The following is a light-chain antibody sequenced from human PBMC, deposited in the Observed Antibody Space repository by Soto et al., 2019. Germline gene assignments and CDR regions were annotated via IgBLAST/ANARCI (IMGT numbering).Light chain of an antibody. J-gene: IGKJ1*01. Sequence: EIVLTQSPATLSLSPGEIGTLSCRASESVTNYLAWYQQKPGQAPRLLVYDVSNRATGIPARFSGGGSGTDFTLTISNLEPEDFAVYYCQQRSDWPWTCGQGTKGDIK. CDR3: QQRSDWPWT. CDR2: DVS. CDR1: ESVTNY. V-gene: IGKV3-11*01.